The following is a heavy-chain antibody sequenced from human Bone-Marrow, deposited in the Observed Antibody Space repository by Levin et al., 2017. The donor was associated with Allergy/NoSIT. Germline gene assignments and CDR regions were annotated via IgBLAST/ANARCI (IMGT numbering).Heavy chain of an antibody. Sequence: GASVKVSCRTSGYTFTSYAIHWARQAPGQRLEWMGWINTGNGDARYPQKFQGRVTITRDTSASTAYMELSSLKSEDTAVYYCARWGALVPFDYWGRGTLVTVSS. V-gene: IGHV1-3*04. D-gene: IGHD3-16*01. CDR3: ARWGALVPFDY. J-gene: IGHJ4*02. CDR1: GYTFTSYA. CDR2: INTGNGDA.